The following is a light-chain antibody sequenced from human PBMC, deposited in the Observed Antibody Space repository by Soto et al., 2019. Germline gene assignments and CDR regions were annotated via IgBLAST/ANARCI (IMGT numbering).Light chain of an antibody. V-gene: IGKV3-20*01. CDR2: DAS. Sequence: EIVLTQSPGTLSLSPGERATLSCRASQSVSSSYLAWYQQTPGQAPMLLIYDASSRATDIPDRFSGSGSGTDFTLTIRRLEPEDFAVYYWQQYVSSPPKYTFGQGTKLEIK. CDR3: QQYVSSPPKYT. CDR1: QSVSSSY. J-gene: IGKJ2*01.